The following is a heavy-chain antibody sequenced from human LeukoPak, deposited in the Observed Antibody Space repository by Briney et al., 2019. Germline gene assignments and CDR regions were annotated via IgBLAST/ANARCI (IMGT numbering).Heavy chain of an antibody. D-gene: IGHD5-12*01. CDR2: ISGSGGST. J-gene: IGHJ4*02. CDR1: GFTFSSYA. V-gene: IGHV3-23*01. Sequence: PGRSLRLSCAASGFTFSSYAMSWVRQAPGKGLEWVSAISGSGGSTYYADSVKGRFTISRDNSKNTLYLQMNSLRAEDTALYYCAKGTRGGYGGYYFDYWGQGTLVTVSS. CDR3: AKGTRGGYGGYYFDY.